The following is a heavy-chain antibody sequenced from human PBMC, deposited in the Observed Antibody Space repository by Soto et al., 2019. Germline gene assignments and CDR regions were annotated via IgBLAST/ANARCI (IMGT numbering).Heavy chain of an antibody. D-gene: IGHD6-19*01. Sequence: EVQLLESGGDLVQPGGSLRLFCAASGFSFNDYAMSWVRQAPGKGLEWVSAISIRGGGTYYADSVKGRFTISREKSNNILYLQMDSLRADDTAVYYCAKGSGWYPNWGRGTLVTVSS. CDR1: GFSFNDYA. J-gene: IGHJ4*02. CDR3: AKGSGWYPN. V-gene: IGHV3-23*01. CDR2: ISIRGGGT.